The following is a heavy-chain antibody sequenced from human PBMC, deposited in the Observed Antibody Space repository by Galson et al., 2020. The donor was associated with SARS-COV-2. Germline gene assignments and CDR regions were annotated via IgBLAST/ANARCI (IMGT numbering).Heavy chain of an antibody. D-gene: IGHD2-21*01. Sequence: SETLSLTCTVYGGSLSSSYWSWIRQPPGKGLEWIGYISHSGDTNYSPPFKSRVTISLDTPKNQFSLKLNSVTTADTAMYYCARGAGRCGGDCYPPAESCQHWGQGILVTVSS. J-gene: IGHJ1*01. CDR1: GGSLSSSY. CDR2: ISHSGDT. V-gene: IGHV4-59*01. CDR3: ARGAGRCGGDCYPPAESCQH.